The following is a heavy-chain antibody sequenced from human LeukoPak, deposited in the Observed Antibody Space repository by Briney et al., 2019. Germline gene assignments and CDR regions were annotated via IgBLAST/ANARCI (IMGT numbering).Heavy chain of an antibody. J-gene: IGHJ4*02. Sequence: PGRSLRLSCAASGFTFRNYGMHWVRQAPGKGLEWVAVISSDGSNKYYADSVKGRFTISRDNSKNTLYLQMNSLRAEDTAVFYCAKDRGASSSWYLVFDYWGQGTLVTVSS. D-gene: IGHD6-13*01. V-gene: IGHV3-30*18. CDR2: ISSDGSNK. CDR1: GFTFRNYG. CDR3: AKDRGASSSWYLVFDY.